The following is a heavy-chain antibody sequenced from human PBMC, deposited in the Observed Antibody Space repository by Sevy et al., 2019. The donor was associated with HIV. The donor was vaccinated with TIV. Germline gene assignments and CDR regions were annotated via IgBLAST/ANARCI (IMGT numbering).Heavy chain of an antibody. CDR3: ARDSQPIYVSHYYGMDV. CDR2: ISSSGSTI. Sequence: GGSLRLSCAASGFTFSDYYMSWIRQAPGKGLEWVSCISSSGSTIYYADSVKGRFTISRDNAKNSLYLQMNSLRAEDMAVYYCARDSQPIYVSHYYGMDVWGQGTTVTVSS. J-gene: IGHJ6*02. V-gene: IGHV3-11*01. CDR1: GFTFSDYY. D-gene: IGHD3-16*01.